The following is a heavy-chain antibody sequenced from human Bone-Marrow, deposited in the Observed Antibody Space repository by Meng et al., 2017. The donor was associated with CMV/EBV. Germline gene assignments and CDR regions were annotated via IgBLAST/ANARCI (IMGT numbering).Heavy chain of an antibody. J-gene: IGHJ4*02. CDR3: AERGGGY. V-gene: IGHV4-59*11. CDR2: IHYTGRA. D-gene: IGHD1-1*01. CDR1: GVSISTHY. Sequence: QAQLHQSDPGPVKPSETLSLPCRVSGVSISTHYWSWSRQPPGKGLEWIASIHYTGRADYSPSLKSRVTVSVDTSDSQLSLKLSSVTTADTAMYYCAERGGGYWGQGILVTVSS.